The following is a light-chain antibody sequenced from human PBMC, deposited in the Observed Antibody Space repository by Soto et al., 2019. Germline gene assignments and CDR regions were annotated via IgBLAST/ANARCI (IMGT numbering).Light chain of an antibody. CDR2: DAS. V-gene: IGKV1-5*01. J-gene: IGKJ1*01. CDR3: KQYNSYSTWT. Sequence: DIRMTQSASSLSACVGDRVTMXCRASQGSSNWLAWYQHNVGKAPKLLISDASSLESGVQSRLSGSGSGKEFTLNISSLQPDEFATYYCKQYNSYSTWTFGQGTKVDIK. CDR1: QGSSNW.